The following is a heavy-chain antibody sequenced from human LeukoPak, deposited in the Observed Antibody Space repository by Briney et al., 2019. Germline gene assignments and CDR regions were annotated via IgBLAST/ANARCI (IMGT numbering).Heavy chain of an antibody. V-gene: IGHV1-69*13. Sequence: SVKVSCKASGGTFTSYAISWVRQAPGQGLEWMGGINPVFGSANYAQKFQGRVTITVDESTSTAYMELSSLRSEDTAVYYCARVGLRRGSGYYAMDVWGQGTTVTVSS. CDR3: ARVGLRRGSGYYAMDV. D-gene: IGHD3-10*01. J-gene: IGHJ6*02. CDR1: GGTFTSYA. CDR2: INPVFGSA.